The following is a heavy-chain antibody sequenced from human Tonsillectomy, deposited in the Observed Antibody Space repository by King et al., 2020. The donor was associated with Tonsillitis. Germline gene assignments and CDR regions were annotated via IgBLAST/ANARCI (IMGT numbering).Heavy chain of an antibody. J-gene: IGHJ4*02. D-gene: IGHD1-26*01. Sequence: VQLVESGGDLVQPGGSLRLSCAASGFSFSNYIMHWVRQAPGRGLVWVSRINTDGSTTTYADSVKGRFTVSRDNAKNTLYLQMNSLRAEDTAVYYCARDREWELYDYWGQGTLVTVS. CDR2: INTDGSTT. V-gene: IGHV3-74*03. CDR3: ARDREWELYDY. CDR1: GFSFSNYI.